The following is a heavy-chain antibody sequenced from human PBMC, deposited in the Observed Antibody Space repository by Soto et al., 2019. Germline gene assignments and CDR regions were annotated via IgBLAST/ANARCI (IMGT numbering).Heavy chain of an antibody. V-gene: IGHV3-33*01. CDR2: IWYDGSNK. CDR1: GFTFSSYG. D-gene: IGHD2-2*01. J-gene: IGHJ5*02. CDR3: ARDGSGSCSSTSCYGGYNWFDP. Sequence: QVQLVESGGGVVQPGRSLRLSCAASGFTFSSYGMHGVRQAPGKGLEWVAVIWYDGSNKYYADSVKGRFTISRDNYKNTLYLQMNSLRAEDTAVYYCARDGSGSCSSTSCYGGYNWFDPWGQGTLVTVSS.